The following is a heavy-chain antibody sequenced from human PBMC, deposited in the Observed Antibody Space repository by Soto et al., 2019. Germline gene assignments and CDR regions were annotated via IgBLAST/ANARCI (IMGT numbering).Heavy chain of an antibody. CDR2: IYYSGST. CDR3: ARPVVGYYYGMDV. CDR1: GGSISSSSYY. Sequence: PSETLSLTCTVSGGSISSSSYYWGWIRQPPGKGLEWIGSIYYSGSTYYNPSLKSRVTISVDTSKNQFSLKLSSVTAADTAVYYCARPVVGYYYGMDVWGQGSMVT. D-gene: IGHD1-26*01. J-gene: IGHJ6*02. V-gene: IGHV4-39*01.